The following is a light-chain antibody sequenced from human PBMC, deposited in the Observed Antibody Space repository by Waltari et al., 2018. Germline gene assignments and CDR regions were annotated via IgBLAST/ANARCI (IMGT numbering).Light chain of an antibody. J-gene: IGLJ1*01. CDR3: SSYTNTNSLAL. V-gene: IGLV2-14*03. Sequence: QSALTQPASVSGSPGQSITISCTGTRSDIGGYNYVSWYQQHAGKAPRLILYVVSQRPSGVSSRFSGSKPCTTASLTISGLQADDEADYYCSSYTNTNSLALFGAGTKVTVL. CDR1: RSDIGGYNY. CDR2: VVS.